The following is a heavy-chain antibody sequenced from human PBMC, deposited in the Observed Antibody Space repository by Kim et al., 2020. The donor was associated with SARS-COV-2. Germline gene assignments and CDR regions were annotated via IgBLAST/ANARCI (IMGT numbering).Heavy chain of an antibody. CDR3: ARGGYCSSTRCYFYYYALDV. J-gene: IGHJ6*02. V-gene: IGHV3-21*01. CDR2: IGGSTNDI. Sequence: GGSLRLSCAASGFAFGTHSMNWVRQAPGKGLEWVSSIGGSTNDIYYADSVKGRFTIASDNSENSLYLQMNSLRAEDTAVCYCARGGYCSSTRCYFYYYALDVWGLGTTVTVSS. D-gene: IGHD2-2*01. CDR1: GFAFGTHS.